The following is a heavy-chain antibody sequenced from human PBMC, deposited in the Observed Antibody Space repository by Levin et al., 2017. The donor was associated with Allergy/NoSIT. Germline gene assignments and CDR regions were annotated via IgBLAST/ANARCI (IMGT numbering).Heavy chain of an antibody. V-gene: IGHV4-4*02. D-gene: IGHD2-21*02. J-gene: IGHJ4*02. Sequence: SETLSLTCAVSGGSISSSNWWSWVRQPPGKGLEWIGEIYHSGSTNYNPSLKSRVTISVDKSKNQFSLKLSSVTAADTAVYYCARVDGTRYCGGDCYSLDYWGQGTLVTVSS. CDR1: GGSISSSNW. CDR2: IYHSGST. CDR3: ARVDGTRYCGGDCYSLDY.